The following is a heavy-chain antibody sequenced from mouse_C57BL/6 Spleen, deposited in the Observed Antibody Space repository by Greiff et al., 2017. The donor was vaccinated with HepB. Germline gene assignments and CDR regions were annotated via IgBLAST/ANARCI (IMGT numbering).Heavy chain of an antibody. V-gene: IGHV5-17*01. CDR2: ISSGSSTI. J-gene: IGHJ4*01. CDR1: GFTFSDYG. CDR3: ASAGYYDAMDY. D-gene: IGHD2-2*01. Sequence: EVQGVESGGGLVKPGGSLKLSCAASGFTFSDYGMHWVRQAPEKGLEWVAYISSGSSTIYYADTVKGRFTISRDNAKNTLFLQMTSLRSEDTAMYYCASAGYYDAMDYWGQGTSVTVSS.